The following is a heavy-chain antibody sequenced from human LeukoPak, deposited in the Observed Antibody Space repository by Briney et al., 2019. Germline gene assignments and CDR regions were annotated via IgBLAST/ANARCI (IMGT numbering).Heavy chain of an antibody. D-gene: IGHD3-9*01. CDR3: AREQAMTYYDILTGYFPFDY. CDR1: GYTFTSYG. CDR2: ISAYNGNT. J-gene: IGHJ4*02. Sequence: ASVKVSCKASGYTFTSYGISWVRQAPGQGLEWKGWISAYNGNTNYAQKLQGRVTMTTDTSTSTAYMELRSLRSDDTAVYYCAREQAMTYYDILTGYFPFDYWGQGTLVTVSS. V-gene: IGHV1-18*01.